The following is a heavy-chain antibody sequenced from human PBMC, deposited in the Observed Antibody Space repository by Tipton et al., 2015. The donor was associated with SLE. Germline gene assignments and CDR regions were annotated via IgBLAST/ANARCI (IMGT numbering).Heavy chain of an antibody. V-gene: IGHV4-59*11. CDR1: GGSISSHY. CDR2: IYYSGST. D-gene: IGHD3-10*01. CDR3: ARLQWFRRGGWFDP. Sequence: TLSLTCTVSGGSISSHYWSWFRQPPGKGLEWIGYIYYSGSTNYNPSLKSRVTISVDTSKNQFSLKLSSVTAADTAVYYCARLQWFRRGGWFDPWGQGTLVTVSS. J-gene: IGHJ5*02.